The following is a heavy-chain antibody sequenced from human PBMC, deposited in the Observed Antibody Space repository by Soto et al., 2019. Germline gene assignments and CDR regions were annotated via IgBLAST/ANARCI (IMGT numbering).Heavy chain of an antibody. CDR2: ISYSGST. Sequence: SETLSLTCTVSGGSISSGNYYWSWIRQPPGKGLEWIGFISYSGSTYYNASLKSRVTISVDTSKNQFSLKLTSVTAADTAVYYCARDKITGHFDYWGQGTLVTVSS. J-gene: IGHJ4*02. CDR1: GGSISSGNYY. V-gene: IGHV4-30-4*01. D-gene: IGHD2-8*02. CDR3: ARDKITGHFDY.